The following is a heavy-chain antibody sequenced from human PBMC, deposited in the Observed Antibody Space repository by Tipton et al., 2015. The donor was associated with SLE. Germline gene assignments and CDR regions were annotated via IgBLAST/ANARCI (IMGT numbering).Heavy chain of an antibody. Sequence: LRLSCTVSGGSISSSSYYWGWIRQPPGKGLEWIGSIYYSGSTYYNPSLKSRATISVDTSKNQFSLKLSSVTAADTAVYYCARDAEAADIVVVPAATSFDFWGQGTLVTVSS. D-gene: IGHD2-2*01. J-gene: IGHJ4*02. V-gene: IGHV4-39*07. CDR2: IYYSGST. CDR1: GGSISSSSYY. CDR3: ARDAEAADIVVVPAATSFDF.